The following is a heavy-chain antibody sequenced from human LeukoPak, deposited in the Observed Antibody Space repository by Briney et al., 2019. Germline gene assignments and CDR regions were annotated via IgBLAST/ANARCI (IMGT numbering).Heavy chain of an antibody. Sequence: ASVKVSCKASGGTFSSYAISWVRQAPGQGLKWMGRIIPILGIANYAQKFQGRVTITADKSTSTAYMELSSLRSEDTAVYYCARVSAAGVDAFDIWGQGTMVTVSS. D-gene: IGHD6-13*01. J-gene: IGHJ3*02. V-gene: IGHV1-69*04. CDR1: GGTFSSYA. CDR3: ARVSAAGVDAFDI. CDR2: IIPILGIA.